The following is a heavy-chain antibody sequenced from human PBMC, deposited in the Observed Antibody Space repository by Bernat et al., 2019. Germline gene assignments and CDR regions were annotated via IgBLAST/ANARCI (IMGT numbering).Heavy chain of an antibody. J-gene: IGHJ6*02. D-gene: IGHD3-10*01. CDR3: ARGGSVGAYYNYGLDV. V-gene: IGHV3-11*05. CDR2: ISSSGTYT. Sequence: QVQLVESGGGLVKPGGSLRLSCAASGFTFSDYYMNWIRQAPGKGLEWVSYISSSGTYTSYADSVTGRFTISRDDAKNSLYLQMNSLTAEDTAVYYCARGGSVGAYYNYGLDVWGQGTTVAVSS. CDR1: GFTFSDYY.